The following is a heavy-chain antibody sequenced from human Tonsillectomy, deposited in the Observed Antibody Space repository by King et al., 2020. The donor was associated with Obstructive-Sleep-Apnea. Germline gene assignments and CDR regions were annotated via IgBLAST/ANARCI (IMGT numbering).Heavy chain of an antibody. J-gene: IGHJ4*02. V-gene: IGHV4-38-2*02. CDR3: ASPEDSYGYSGKWDY. CDR1: GYSVINGYY. CDR2: IYHNGST. Sequence: QLQESGPGLVKPSETLSLICTVTGYSVINGYYWGWIRQPPGKGLEWIGNIYHNGSTYNNPSLKSRVTISIDTSKNQFSLKLTSVTAADTAVYYCASPEDSYGYSGKWDYWGQGTLVTVSS. D-gene: IGHD5-18*01.